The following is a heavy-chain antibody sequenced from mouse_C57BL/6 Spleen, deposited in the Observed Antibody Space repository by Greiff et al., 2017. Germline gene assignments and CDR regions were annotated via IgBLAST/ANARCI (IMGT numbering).Heavy chain of an antibody. D-gene: IGHD2-12*01. J-gene: IGHJ2*01. Sequence: VQLQQPGAELVMPGASVKLSCKASGYTFTSYWMHWVKQRPGQGLEWIGEIDPSDSYTNYNQKFKGKSTLTVDKSSRTAYMQLSSLTSSDSAVYYCARGDYSDYWGQGTTLTVSS. CDR1: GYTFTSYW. CDR3: ARGDYSDY. V-gene: IGHV1-69*01. CDR2: IDPSDSYT.